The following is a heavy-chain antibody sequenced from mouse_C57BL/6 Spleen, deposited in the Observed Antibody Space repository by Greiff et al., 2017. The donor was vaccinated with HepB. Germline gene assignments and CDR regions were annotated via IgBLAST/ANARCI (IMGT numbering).Heavy chain of an antibody. CDR1: GYTFTSYG. J-gene: IGHJ3*01. D-gene: IGHD2-3*01. Sequence: QVQLQQSGAELARPGASVKLSCKASGYTFTSYGISWVKQRTGQGLEWIGEIYPRSGNTYYNEKFKGKATLTADKSSSTAYMELRSLTSADSAVYFCARDDGYPAWFAYWGQGTLVTVSA. V-gene: IGHV1-81*01. CDR3: ARDDGYPAWFAY. CDR2: IYPRSGNT.